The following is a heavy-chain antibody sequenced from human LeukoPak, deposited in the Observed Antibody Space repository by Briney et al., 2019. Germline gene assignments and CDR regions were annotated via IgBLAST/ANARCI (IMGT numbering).Heavy chain of an antibody. D-gene: IGHD3-22*01. CDR2: IYPGDSDT. V-gene: IGHV5-51*01. CDR1: GYSFTSYW. J-gene: IGHJ4*02. CDR3: ARRNYYYDSSAYYSRYYFDY. Sequence: GESLKISCKGSGYSFTSYWIGWVRQMPGKGLEWMGIIYPGDSDTRYSPSFQGQVTISADKSISTAYLQWSSLRASDTAMYYCARRNYYYDSSAYYSRYYFDYWGQGTLVTVSS.